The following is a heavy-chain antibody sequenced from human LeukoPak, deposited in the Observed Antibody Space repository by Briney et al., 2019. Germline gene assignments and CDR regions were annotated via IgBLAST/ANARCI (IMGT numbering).Heavy chain of an antibody. V-gene: IGHV1-69*01. CDR3: AIHGAYYYDSSGYWRGDFDY. CDR2: IIPIFGTA. CDR1: GGTFSSYA. D-gene: IGHD3-22*01. J-gene: IGHJ4*02. Sequence: GASVKVSCKASGGTFSSYAISWVRRAPGQGLEWMGGIIPIFGTANYAQKFQGRVTITADGSTSTAYMELSSLRSEDTAVYYCAIHGAYYYDSSGYWRGDFDYWGQGTLVTVSS.